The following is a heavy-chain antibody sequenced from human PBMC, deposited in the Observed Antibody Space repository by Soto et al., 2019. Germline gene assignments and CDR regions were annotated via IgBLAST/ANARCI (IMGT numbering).Heavy chain of an antibody. V-gene: IGHV3-30*03. J-gene: IGHJ4*02. CDR3: AASPPTYGSGPLLDY. D-gene: IGHD3-10*01. CDR1: GFTFSSYG. CDR2: ISYDGSNK. Sequence: AGSLRLSCAASGFTFSSYGMHWVRQAPGKGLEWVAVISYDGSNKYYADSVKGRFTISRDNSKNTLYLQMNSLRAEDTAVYYCAASPPTYGSGPLLDYWGQGTLVTVSS.